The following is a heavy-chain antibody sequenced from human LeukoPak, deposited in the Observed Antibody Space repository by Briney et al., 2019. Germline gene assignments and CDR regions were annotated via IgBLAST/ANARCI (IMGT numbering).Heavy chain of an antibody. CDR3: ASLGRMITFGGVIAP. V-gene: IGHV3-23*01. J-gene: IGHJ4*02. CDR1: GFTFSSYA. D-gene: IGHD3-16*02. CDR2: ISGSGGTT. Sequence: GGSLRLSCAASGFTFSSYAMSWVRQAPRKGLEWVSTISGSGGTTYYADSVKGRFTISRDNAKNSLYLQMNSLRAEDTAVYYCASLGRMITFGGVIAPGGQGTLVTVSS.